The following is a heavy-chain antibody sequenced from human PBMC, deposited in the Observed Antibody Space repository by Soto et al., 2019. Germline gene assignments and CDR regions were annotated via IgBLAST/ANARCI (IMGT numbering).Heavy chain of an antibody. CDR2: IYYSGST. V-gene: IGHV4-61*01. CDR1: GGSVSSGSYY. D-gene: IGHD2-2*01. J-gene: IGHJ6*02. CDR3: ARTFCSTTSCQAHDMDV. Sequence: SETLSLTCTVSGGSVSSGSYYWTWIRQPPGKGLEWIGYIYYSGSTNYNPSLKSRVTISLDTSNNQFSLRLSSVTAADTAVYCCARTFCSTTSCQAHDMDVWGQGTTVTVSS.